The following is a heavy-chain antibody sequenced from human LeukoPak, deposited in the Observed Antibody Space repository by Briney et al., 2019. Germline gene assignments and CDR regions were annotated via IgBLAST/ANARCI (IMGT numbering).Heavy chain of an antibody. D-gene: IGHD3-10*01. V-gene: IGHV1-58*02. CDR3: AGTPWFGELTLDY. J-gene: IGHJ4*02. CDR1: GFTFTSST. CDR2: IVVGSGNT. Sequence: SVKVSCKASGFTFTSSTIPWVRQARGQRLEWIGWIVVGSGNTNYAQKFQERVIITRDMSTTTVYRELSSLRSEDTAVYYCAGTPWFGELTLDYWGQGTLVTVSS.